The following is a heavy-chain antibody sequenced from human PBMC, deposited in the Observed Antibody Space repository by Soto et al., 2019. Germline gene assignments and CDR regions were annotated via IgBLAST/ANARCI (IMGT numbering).Heavy chain of an antibody. V-gene: IGHV1-69*06. CDR2: IIPIFGTA. CDR3: ARDPGAYWGGDCSQPVLYYFDY. Sequence: ASVKVSCKASGGTFSSYAIRWVRQAPGQGLEWMGGIIPIFGTANYAQKFQGRVTITADKSTGTAYMELSSLRSEDTAVYYCARDPGAYWGGDCSQPVLYYFDYWGRGTLVTVS. J-gene: IGHJ4*02. D-gene: IGHD2-21*02. CDR1: GGTFSSYA.